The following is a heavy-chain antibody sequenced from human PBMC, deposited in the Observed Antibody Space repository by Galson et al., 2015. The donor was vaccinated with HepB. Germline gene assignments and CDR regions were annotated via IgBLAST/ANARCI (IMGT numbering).Heavy chain of an antibody. D-gene: IGHD3-10*01. CDR2: IHWNDDK. CDR3: AHTSTYITMEVLWENWFDP. CDR1: GFSLSTRGVG. V-gene: IGHV2-5*01. Sequence: PALVKPTQTLTLTCTFSGFSLSTRGVGVGWIRQPPGKALEWLALIHWNDDKRYSPSLKSRLTITKDTSKNQVVLTMTNMDPVDTATYYCAHTSTYITMEVLWENWFDPWGQGTLVTDSS. J-gene: IGHJ5*02.